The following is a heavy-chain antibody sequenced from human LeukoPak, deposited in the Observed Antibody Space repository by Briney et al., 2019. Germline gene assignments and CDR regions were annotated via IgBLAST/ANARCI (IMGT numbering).Heavy chain of an antibody. Sequence: GGSLRLSCATSGFTVSSNYMTWVRQAPGKGLEWVSVIYSGGGTRYADSVKGRFTISRDNSKNTLYLQLNSLSADDTAVYYCARNGGWYGVSWGQGTLVTVSS. V-gene: IGHV3-66*01. CDR1: GFTVSSNY. D-gene: IGHD6-19*01. CDR2: IYSGGGT. CDR3: ARNGGWYGVS. J-gene: IGHJ4*02.